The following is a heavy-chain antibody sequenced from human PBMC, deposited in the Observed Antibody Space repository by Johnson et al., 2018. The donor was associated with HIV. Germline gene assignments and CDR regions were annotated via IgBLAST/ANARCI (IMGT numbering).Heavy chain of an antibody. CDR2: MWYDGSNK. D-gene: IGHD4-17*01. V-gene: IGHV3-33*06. Sequence: QVQLVESGGGVVQPGRSLRLSCAASGFTFSTYGMHWVRQAPGKGLEWVAVMWYDGSNKYYADSVKGRFTISRDDSKNTLYLQMNSLRAEDTAVYYCAKALGVYGDYVLDAFDIWGQGTMVTVSS. J-gene: IGHJ3*02. CDR3: AKALGVYGDYVLDAFDI. CDR1: GFTFSTYG.